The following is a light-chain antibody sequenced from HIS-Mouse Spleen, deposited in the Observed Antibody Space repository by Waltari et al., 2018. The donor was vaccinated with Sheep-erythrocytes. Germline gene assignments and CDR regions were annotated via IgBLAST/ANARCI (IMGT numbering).Light chain of an antibody. Sequence: QSALTQPRSVSGSPGQSVTISCTGTSSDVGGYNYVSWYQQHPVKAPKLMIYDVSKRPAGVPDRVSGSKSGNTASRTISGLQAEDEADYYCCSYAGSYNHVFATGTKVTVL. J-gene: IGLJ1*01. CDR2: DVS. CDR1: SSDVGGYNY. V-gene: IGLV2-11*01. CDR3: CSYAGSYNHV.